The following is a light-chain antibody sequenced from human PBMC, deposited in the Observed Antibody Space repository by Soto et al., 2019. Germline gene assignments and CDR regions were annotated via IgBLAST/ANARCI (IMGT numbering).Light chain of an antibody. CDR3: QQYYSTPLT. CDR2: WAS. Sequence: DIVMTQSPDSLSVSMGESATINCKSSQGVLYSSNHKNYLAWYQQKPGQPPKLLIYWASTRESGVPDRFRGSGSGTDFTLNITSLQAEAVAVYYCQQYYSTPLTFGGGNKVDI. CDR1: QGVLYSSNHKNY. J-gene: IGKJ4*01. V-gene: IGKV4-1*01.